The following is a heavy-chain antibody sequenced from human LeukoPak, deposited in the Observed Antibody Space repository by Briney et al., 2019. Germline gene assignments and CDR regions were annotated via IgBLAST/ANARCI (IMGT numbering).Heavy chain of an antibody. Sequence: SETLSLTCTVSGGSVSSRSNYWGWIRQRPGKGLEWIGSIYYSGSTSYNPSLKSRVTISVDTSKNQFSLKLSSVTAADTAVYYCAREDVRSGSSFGAFDIWGQGTMVTVSS. J-gene: IGHJ3*02. D-gene: IGHD3-10*01. CDR1: GGSVSSRSNY. CDR2: IYYSGST. V-gene: IGHV4-39*07. CDR3: AREDVRSGSSFGAFDI.